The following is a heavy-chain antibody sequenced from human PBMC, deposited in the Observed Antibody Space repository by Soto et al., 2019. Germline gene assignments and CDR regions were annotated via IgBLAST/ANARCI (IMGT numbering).Heavy chain of an antibody. CDR3: IRDAVPVEAFLLNRSTDL. V-gene: IGHV4-30-4*01. D-gene: IGHD2-21*02. Sequence: QLPGKGLEWIGYIYYSGSTYYNPSLKSRVTISVDTSKNQFSLKLSAVTAFFFDAEDCIRDAVPVEAFLLNRSTDL. CDR2: IYYSGST. J-gene: IGHJ2*01.